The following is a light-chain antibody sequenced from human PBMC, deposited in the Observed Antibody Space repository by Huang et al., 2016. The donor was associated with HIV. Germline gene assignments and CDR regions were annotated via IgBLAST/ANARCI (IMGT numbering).Light chain of an antibody. V-gene: IGKV3-15*01. CDR2: GAS. CDR1: QSVATN. J-gene: IGKJ2*01. Sequence: EIIMTQSPATLSLSPGEGASLSCRANQSVATNLAWYLHTPGQRPRLLIFGASTRAAGLPSRCSGSGCGTQFTLIVSGLQSEDVAVYYCQQYHNWPYTFGQGTKVEI. CDR3: QQYHNWPYT.